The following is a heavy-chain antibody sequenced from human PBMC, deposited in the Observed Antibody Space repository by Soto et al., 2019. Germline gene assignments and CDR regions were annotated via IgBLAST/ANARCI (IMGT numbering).Heavy chain of an antibody. CDR2: INAGNGNT. CDR1: GYTFTGYA. V-gene: IGHV1-3*05. J-gene: IGHJ4*02. D-gene: IGHD6-19*01. CDR3: ASAVAVAADFDY. Sequence: QVQLVQSGAEEKKPGASVKVSCKASGYTFTGYAMHWVRQAPGQRLEWMGWINAGNGNTKYSQKFQGRVTITRDTSASTAYMELSSLRSEDTAVYYCASAVAVAADFDYWGQGNLVTVSS.